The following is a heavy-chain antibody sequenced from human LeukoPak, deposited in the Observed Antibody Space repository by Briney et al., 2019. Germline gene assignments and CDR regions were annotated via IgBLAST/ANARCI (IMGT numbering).Heavy chain of an antibody. CDR3: ARAARRSYYYYYYMDV. CDR2: IYYSGST. J-gene: IGHJ6*03. CDR1: GGSISSSSYY. Sequence: SETLSLTCTVSGGSISSSSYYWGWIRQPPGKGLEWIGSIYYSGSTYYNPSLKSRVTISVDTSKNQFSLKLSSVTAADTAVYYCARAARRSYYYYYYMDVWGKGTTVTVSS. V-gene: IGHV4-39*01. D-gene: IGHD5-24*01.